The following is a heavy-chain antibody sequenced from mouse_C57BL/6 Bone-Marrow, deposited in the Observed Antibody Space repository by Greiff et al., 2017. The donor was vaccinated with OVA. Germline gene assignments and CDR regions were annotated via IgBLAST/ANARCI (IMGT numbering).Heavy chain of an antibody. Sequence: VQLQQSGAELVKPGASVKMSCKASGYTFTSYWITWVKQRPGQGLEWIGDIYPGSGSTNYNEKFKSKATLTVDTSSSTAYMQLSSLTSEDSAVYYCAREDYSYWYFDVWGTGTTVTVSS. J-gene: IGHJ1*03. D-gene: IGHD1-1*01. CDR3: AREDYSYWYFDV. CDR2: IYPGSGST. CDR1: GYTFTSYW. V-gene: IGHV1-55*01.